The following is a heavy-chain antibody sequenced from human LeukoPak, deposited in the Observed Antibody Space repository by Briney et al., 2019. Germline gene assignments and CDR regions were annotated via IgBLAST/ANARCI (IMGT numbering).Heavy chain of an antibody. Sequence: GGSLRLSCAASGFTFSNAWMSWVRQAPGKGLEWVGRIKSKTDGGTTDYAAPVKGRFTISRDDSKNTLYLQMNSLKTEDTAVYYCTTDLRRYFDWLLTIRGRGGEFDYWGQGTLVTVSS. CDR1: GFTFSNAW. CDR3: TTDLRRYFDWLLTIRGRGGEFDY. V-gene: IGHV3-15*01. D-gene: IGHD3-9*01. CDR2: IKSKTDGGTT. J-gene: IGHJ4*02.